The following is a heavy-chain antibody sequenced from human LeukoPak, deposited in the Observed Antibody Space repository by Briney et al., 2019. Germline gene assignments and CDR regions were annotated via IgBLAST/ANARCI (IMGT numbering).Heavy chain of an antibody. V-gene: IGHV7-4-1*02. J-gene: IGHJ6*03. Sequence: ASVKVSCKASGVTFNNDVITWVRQAPGQGLEWMGWINTNTGNPTYAQGFTGRFIFSLDTSVSTAFLQITSLKAEDTAVYYCARDAGIEAYMDVWGKGTTVTVSS. CDR3: ARDAGIEAYMDV. D-gene: IGHD2-15*01. CDR2: INTNTGNP. CDR1: GVTFNNDV.